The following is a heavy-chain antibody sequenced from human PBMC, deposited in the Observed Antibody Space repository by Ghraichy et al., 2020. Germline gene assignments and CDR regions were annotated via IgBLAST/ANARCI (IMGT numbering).Heavy chain of an antibody. Sequence: GESLNISCAASGFTFSSYGMHWVRQAPGKGLEWVAFIRYDGSNKYYADSVKGRFTISRDNSKNTLYLQMNSLRAEDTAVYYCAKGRLLWFGELSSYFDYWGQGTLVTVSS. CDR3: AKGRLLWFGELSSYFDY. CDR1: GFTFSSYG. D-gene: IGHD3-10*01. J-gene: IGHJ4*02. CDR2: IRYDGSNK. V-gene: IGHV3-30*02.